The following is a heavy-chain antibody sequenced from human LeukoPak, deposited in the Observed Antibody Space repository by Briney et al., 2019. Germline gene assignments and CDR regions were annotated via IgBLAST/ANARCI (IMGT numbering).Heavy chain of an antibody. V-gene: IGHV4-4*07. CDR2: IYTSGT. CDR1: GAPISSYY. J-gene: IGHJ5*02. D-gene: IGHD4-17*01. Sequence: SETLSLTCTVSGAPISSYYWSWIRQPAGKGLEWIGRIYTSGTNYNPSLKGRLTMSLDMSKNQFSLELYSVTAADTAMYYCVCEVTVATFPSGFDPWGQGNLVTVSS. CDR3: VCEVTVATFPSGFDP.